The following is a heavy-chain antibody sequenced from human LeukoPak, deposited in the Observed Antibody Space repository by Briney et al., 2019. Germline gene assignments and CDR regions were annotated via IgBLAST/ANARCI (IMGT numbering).Heavy chain of an antibody. CDR3: AREGYCSGGSCYRAFDN. CDR1: GGSISSGGYY. V-gene: IGHV4-31*03. D-gene: IGHD2-15*01. CDR2: IYYSGST. J-gene: IGHJ4*02. Sequence: PSETLSLTCTVSGGSISSGGYYWSWIPQHPGKGLEWIGYIYYSGSTYYNPSLKSRVTISVDTSKNQFSLKLSSVTAADTAVYYCAREGYCSGGSCYRAFDNWGQGTLVTVSS.